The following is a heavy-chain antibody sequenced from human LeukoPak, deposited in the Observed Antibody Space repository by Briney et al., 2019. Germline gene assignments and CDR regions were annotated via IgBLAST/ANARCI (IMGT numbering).Heavy chain of an antibody. CDR2: INSGSTSI. Sequence: GGSLRLSCAASGFTFSDWYMSWIRQTPGKGLEWVSYINSGSTSIYNGDSVKGRFTISRDNAKNSLYLQMNNLRADDTAVYYCARGHNGLDVWGQGTTVTVSS. V-gene: IGHV3-11*01. CDR3: ARGHNGLDV. J-gene: IGHJ6*02. CDR1: GFTFSDWY.